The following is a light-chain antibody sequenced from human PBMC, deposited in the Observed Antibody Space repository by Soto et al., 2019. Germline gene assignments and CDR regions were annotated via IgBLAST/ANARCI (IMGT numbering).Light chain of an antibody. CDR2: GVS. J-gene: IGKJ1*01. CDR3: QHYGDSSWT. CDR1: QSVSSTL. V-gene: IGKV3-20*01. Sequence: ELVLTQSPVALSLSSGERATLSCRASQSVSSTLLTWYQQKPGQAPRLLIYGVSSRATGIPDRFSGSGSGTDFTLTISRVDTEDFAVYFCQHYGDSSWTFGQGSRVEIK.